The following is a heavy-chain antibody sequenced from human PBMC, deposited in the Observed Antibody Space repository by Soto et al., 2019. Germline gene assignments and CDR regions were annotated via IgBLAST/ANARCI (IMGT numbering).Heavy chain of an antibody. J-gene: IGHJ4*02. CDR1: GFTFSSCA. D-gene: IGHD2-15*01. CDR3: TRETPFDYFDY. V-gene: IGHV3-30*03. CDR2: VTHDGRNT. Sequence: PGGSLGLSCAASGFTFSSCAMSWVRQAPGKGLEWVAVVTHDGRNTHYADSVKGRFTISRDDSKSIAYLQMNSLKPEDTAVYYCTRETPFDYFDYWGQGTLVTVSS.